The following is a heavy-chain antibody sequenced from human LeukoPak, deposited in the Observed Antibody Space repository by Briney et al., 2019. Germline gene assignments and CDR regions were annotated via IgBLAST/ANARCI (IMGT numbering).Heavy chain of an antibody. CDR2: ISFDGTDA. V-gene: IGHV3-30*04. CDR1: GFTFSSYA. Sequence: GGSLRLSCAASGFTFSSYAIHWVRQAPGKGLEWVAVISFDGTDAFYADSVKGRFTISRDNSKNTLYLQMNSLRAEDTAVYYCAKSLRPAMIVVVTYYYYMDVWGKGTTVTVSS. D-gene: IGHD3-22*01. J-gene: IGHJ6*03. CDR3: AKSLRPAMIVVVTYYYYMDV.